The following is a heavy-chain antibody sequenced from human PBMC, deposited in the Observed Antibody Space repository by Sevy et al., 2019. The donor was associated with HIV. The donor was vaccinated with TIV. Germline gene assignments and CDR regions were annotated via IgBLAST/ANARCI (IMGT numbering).Heavy chain of an antibody. D-gene: IGHD3-16*02. CDR2: IYSGGST. V-gene: IGHV3-53*01. J-gene: IGHJ3*02. CDR1: GFTVSSNY. CDR3: ARESRMITFGGVIANDAFDI. Sequence: GGSLRLSCAASGFTVSSNYMSWVRQAPGKGLEWVSVIYSGGSTYYADSVKGRFTISRDNSKNTLYLQMNSLRAEDTAVYYCARESRMITFGGVIANDAFDIWGQGTMVTVS.